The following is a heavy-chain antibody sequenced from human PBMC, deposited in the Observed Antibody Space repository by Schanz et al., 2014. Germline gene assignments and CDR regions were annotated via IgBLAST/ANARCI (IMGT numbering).Heavy chain of an antibody. V-gene: IGHV4-61*02. CDR2: VFPNGIT. D-gene: IGHD1-1*01. CDR3: ARDTTWRLDL. CDR1: GGSIRSGTYY. Sequence: QVQLQESGPGLVKPSQTLSLTCTVSGGSIRSGTYYWSWIRQPAGKALEWVGRVFPNGITNYNPSLKSRFPIPLDPSKTQFSLTLPSLTAADTAGYYCARDTTWRLDLWGRGTLVTVSS. J-gene: IGHJ2*01.